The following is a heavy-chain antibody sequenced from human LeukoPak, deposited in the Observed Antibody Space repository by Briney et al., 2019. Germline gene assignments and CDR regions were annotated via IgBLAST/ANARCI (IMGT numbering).Heavy chain of an antibody. CDR3: ARADYGDYADWYFDL. J-gene: IGHJ2*01. CDR2: IYSGGST. CDR1: GFTVSSNY. Sequence: SGGSLRLSCAASGFTVSSNYMSWVRQAPGKGLEWVSVIYSGGSTYYADSVKGRFTISRDNSKNTLYLQMNSLRAEDTAVYYCARADYGDYADWYFDLWGRGTLVTVSS. V-gene: IGHV3-66*01. D-gene: IGHD4-17*01.